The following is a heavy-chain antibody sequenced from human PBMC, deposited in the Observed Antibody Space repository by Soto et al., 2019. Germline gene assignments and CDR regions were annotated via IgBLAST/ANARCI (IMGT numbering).Heavy chain of an antibody. Sequence: PGGSLRLSCAASGFTFSSYAMHWVRQAPGKGLEWVAVISYDGSNKYYADSVKGRFTISRDNSKNTLYLQMNSLRAEDTAVYYYAKDLMVRGVIPFFGGMDVWGQGTTLTVSS. CDR3: AKDLMVRGVIPFFGGMDV. V-gene: IGHV3-30-3*01. J-gene: IGHJ6*02. D-gene: IGHD3-10*01. CDR1: GFTFSSYA. CDR2: ISYDGSNK.